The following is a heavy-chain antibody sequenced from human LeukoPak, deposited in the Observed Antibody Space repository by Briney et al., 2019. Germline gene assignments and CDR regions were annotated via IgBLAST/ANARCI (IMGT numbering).Heavy chain of an antibody. CDR1: GCSISSYY. J-gene: IGHJ4*02. Sequence: SETLSLTCTVSGCSISSYYWSWIRQPPGKGLEWIGYIYYSGSTNYNPSLKSRVTISVDTSKNQFSLKLSSVTAADTAVYYCARGYGDYAYWGQGTLVTVSS. D-gene: IGHD4-17*01. CDR3: ARGYGDYAY. V-gene: IGHV4-59*01. CDR2: IYYSGST.